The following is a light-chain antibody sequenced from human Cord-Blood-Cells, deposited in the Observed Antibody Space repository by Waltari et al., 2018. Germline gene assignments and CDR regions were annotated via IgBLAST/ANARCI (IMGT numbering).Light chain of an antibody. CDR3: MQSIQLXXYT. Sequence: IVMTQTPLSLXXXPGQPASISXXSSQXXLHSDGXXYFYWXLQXPGQXPQLLIXEVSNRXXGVPXXXXGSGXXTDXTXKISRVEAEDVGVYYCMQSIQLXXYTFGQGTKL. CDR2: EVS. J-gene: IGKJ2*01. CDR1: QXXLHSDGXXY. V-gene: IGKV2D-29*01.